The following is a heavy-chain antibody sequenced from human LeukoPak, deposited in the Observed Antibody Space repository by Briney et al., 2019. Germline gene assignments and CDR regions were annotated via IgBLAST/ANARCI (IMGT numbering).Heavy chain of an antibody. CDR1: GFTFSSYS. J-gene: IGHJ3*02. Sequence: PGGSLRLSCAASGFTFSSYSMNWVRQAPGKGLEWVANIKQDGSGKYYVDSVKGRFTISRDNAKSSLYLQMNSLRAEDTAVYYCASGFQLPFSDAFDIWGQGTMVTVSS. CDR2: IKQDGSGK. CDR3: ASGFQLPFSDAFDI. D-gene: IGHD2-2*01. V-gene: IGHV3-7*01.